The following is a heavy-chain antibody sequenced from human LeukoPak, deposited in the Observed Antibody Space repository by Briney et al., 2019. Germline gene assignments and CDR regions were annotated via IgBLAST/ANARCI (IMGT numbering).Heavy chain of an antibody. CDR3: ARDHSAAAVPQDWFDP. Sequence: PGRSLRLSCAASGFTFSSYGMHWVRQAPGKGLEWVAAIGYDGSNKYYADSVKGRFTISRDNSKNTLHLQLKSPKDQDEAVDYCARDHSAAAVPQDWFDPWGQGSLVT. J-gene: IGHJ5*02. CDR2: IGYDGSNK. CDR1: GFTFSSYG. V-gene: IGHV3-33*01. D-gene: IGHD6-13*01.